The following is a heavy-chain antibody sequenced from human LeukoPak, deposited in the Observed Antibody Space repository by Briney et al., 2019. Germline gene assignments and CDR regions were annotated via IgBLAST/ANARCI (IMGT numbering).Heavy chain of an antibody. CDR1: GIPFIDAW. D-gene: IGHD1-14*01. Sequence: KSGGSLRLSCELSGIPFIDAWMSWVRQAPGKGLEWVGRIKSKTEGGTADYAAPVKGRFSISRDDSINTVYLEMNSLKTEDTAVYYCTTYRSYSDYWGQGALVTVSS. J-gene: IGHJ4*02. CDR3: TTYRSYSDY. CDR2: IKSKTEGGTA. V-gene: IGHV3-15*01.